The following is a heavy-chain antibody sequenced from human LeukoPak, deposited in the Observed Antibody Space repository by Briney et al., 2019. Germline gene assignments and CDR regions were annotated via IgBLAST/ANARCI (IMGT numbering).Heavy chain of an antibody. CDR2: IIPIFGTA. J-gene: IGHJ4*02. CDR3: ARADTSGWYY. Sequence: EASVKVSCKASGGTFSSYAISWVRQAPGQGLEWMGGIIPIFGTANYAQKFQGRVTITADESTSTAYMELRSLRTDDTAVYYCARADTSGWYYWGQGTLVTVSS. D-gene: IGHD6-13*01. V-gene: IGHV1-69*01. CDR1: GGTFSSYA.